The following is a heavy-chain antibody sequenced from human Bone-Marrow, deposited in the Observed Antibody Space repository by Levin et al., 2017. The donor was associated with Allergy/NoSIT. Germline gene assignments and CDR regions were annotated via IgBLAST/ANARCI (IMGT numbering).Heavy chain of an antibody. D-gene: IGHD6-19*01. V-gene: IGHV2-5*02. J-gene: IGHJ6*02. CDR3: EHAGRRSETLMAVGYNYYAMDV. Sequence: SGPTLVKPTQTLTLTCTFSGFSLATGGVSMTWIRQPPGKPLEWLATFYWDDDDRYNPSLKSRVTITKDTSKKQVVLTMTNMDTEDTATYFSEHAGRRSETLMAVGYNYYAMDVWGQGTTVTVSS. CDR1: GFSLATGGVS. CDR2: FYWDDDD.